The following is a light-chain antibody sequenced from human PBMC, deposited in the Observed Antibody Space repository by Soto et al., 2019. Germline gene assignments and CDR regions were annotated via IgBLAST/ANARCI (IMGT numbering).Light chain of an antibody. V-gene: IGLV2-23*01. CDR3: CSYTDGSSLL. J-gene: IGLJ3*02. CDR2: EGN. CDR1: RNDIGTYNL. Sequence: QSALTQPASVSESPGQSISISCGGGRNDIGTYNLVSWYQQHPGKAPKLIIYEGNNRPSGVSNRFSGSRSGNTASLTISGLQAEDEADYYCCSYTDGSSLLFGGGTKLTVL.